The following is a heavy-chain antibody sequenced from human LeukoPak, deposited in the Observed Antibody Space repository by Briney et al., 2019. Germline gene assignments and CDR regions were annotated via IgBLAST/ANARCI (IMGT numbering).Heavy chain of an antibody. CDR1: GGSFSGYH. D-gene: IGHD6-6*01. V-gene: IGHV4-34*01. Sequence: SETLSLTCAVYGGSFSGYHWSWICQSPGKGLEWIGEINHSGSTNYNPSLKSRVTISVDTSKNQFSLKLRSVTAAATAVYYCARGYGSSSYNWFDPWGEGTLVTVSS. CDR2: INHSGST. CDR3: ARGYGSSSYNWFDP. J-gene: IGHJ5*02.